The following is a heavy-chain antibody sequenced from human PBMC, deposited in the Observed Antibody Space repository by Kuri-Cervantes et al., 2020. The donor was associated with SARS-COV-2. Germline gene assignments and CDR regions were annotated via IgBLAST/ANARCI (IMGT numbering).Heavy chain of an antibody. V-gene: IGHV1-3*01. CDR1: GYTFTSYA. Sequence: ASVKVSCKASGYTFTSYAMHWVRQAPGQRLEWMGWINAGNGNTKYSQKFQGRVTITRDTSASTAYMELSSLRSEDTAVYYCARGYCSSTSCYYRINWFDPWGQGTLVTVSS. CDR2: INAGNGNT. CDR3: ARGYCSSTSCYYRINWFDP. D-gene: IGHD2-2*01. J-gene: IGHJ5*02.